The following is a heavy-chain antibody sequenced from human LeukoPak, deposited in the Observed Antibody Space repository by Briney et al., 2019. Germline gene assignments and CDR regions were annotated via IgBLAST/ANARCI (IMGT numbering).Heavy chain of an antibody. CDR1: GGSFSGYY. CDR2: INHSGST. Sequence: PSETLSLTCAVYGGSFSGYYWSWIRQPPGKGLEWIGEINHSGSTNYNPSLKSRVTISVDTSKNQFSLKLSSVTAADTAVYYCARTYRLVPSYWGQGTLVTVSS. V-gene: IGHV4-34*01. J-gene: IGHJ4*02. CDR3: ARTYRLVPSY. D-gene: IGHD6-19*01.